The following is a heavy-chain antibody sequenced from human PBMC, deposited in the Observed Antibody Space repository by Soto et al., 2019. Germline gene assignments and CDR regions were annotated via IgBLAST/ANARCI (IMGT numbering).Heavy chain of an antibody. J-gene: IGHJ4*02. D-gene: IGHD4-17*01. CDR3: ASPHGDSSYFDY. CDR1: GGSFSGYY. Sequence: TLSLTCAVYGGSFSGYYWSWIRQPPGKGLEWIGEINHSGSTNYNPSLKSRVTISVDTSKNQFSLKLSSVTAADTAVYYCASPHGDSSYFDYWGQGTLVTVSS. CDR2: INHSGST. V-gene: IGHV4-34*01.